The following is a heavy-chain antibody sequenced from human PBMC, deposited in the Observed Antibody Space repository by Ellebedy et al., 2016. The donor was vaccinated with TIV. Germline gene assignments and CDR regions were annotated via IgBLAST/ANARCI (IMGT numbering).Heavy chain of an antibody. Sequence: GGSLRLSXVVSGLTLRRSDMSWVRHTAGEGLEWVASIGSVDDTDYQDSVKGRFIVSRDNSKNTVYLQMNGLSFEDTGVYYCTRVGHGGWYGGFDYWGQGTLVTVSS. D-gene: IGHD6-19*01. CDR1: GLTLRRSD. J-gene: IGHJ4*02. CDR2: IGSVDDT. V-gene: IGHV3-13*01. CDR3: TRVGHGGWYGGFDY.